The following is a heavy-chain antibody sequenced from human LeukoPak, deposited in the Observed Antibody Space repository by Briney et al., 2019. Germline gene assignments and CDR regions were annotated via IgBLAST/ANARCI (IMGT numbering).Heavy chain of an antibody. V-gene: IGHV3-23*01. J-gene: IGHJ3*02. Sequence: GGSLRLSCAASGFTFSSYAMNWVRQAPGKGLEWFSTISPSDGRTYYADSVKGRFTISRDNSKNTLYLKMNSLRAEDTAVYYCANRENSDYVWSAFDIWGQGTLVTVSS. CDR1: GFTFSSYA. D-gene: IGHD3-16*01. CDR2: ISPSDGRT. CDR3: ANRENSDYVWSAFDI.